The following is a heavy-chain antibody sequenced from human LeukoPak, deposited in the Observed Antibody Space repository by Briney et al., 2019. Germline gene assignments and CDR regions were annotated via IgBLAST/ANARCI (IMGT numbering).Heavy chain of an antibody. Sequence: SVKVSCMASGGTFSSYAISWVRQAPGQGLEWMGRIIPIFGTANYAQKFQGRVTITADKSTSTAYMELSSLRSEDTAVYYCARLPAEGDCGGDCHLDYWGQGTLVTVSS. CDR3: ARLPAEGDCGGDCHLDY. V-gene: IGHV1-69*06. CDR2: IIPIFGTA. D-gene: IGHD2-21*02. CDR1: GGTFSSYA. J-gene: IGHJ4*02.